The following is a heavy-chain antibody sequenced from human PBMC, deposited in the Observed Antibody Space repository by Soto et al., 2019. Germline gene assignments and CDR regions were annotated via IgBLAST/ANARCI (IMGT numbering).Heavy chain of an antibody. D-gene: IGHD4-17*01. J-gene: IGHJ4*02. CDR2: ISSSGGST. CDR1: XXXXSSXX. V-gene: IGHV3-23*01. Sequence: EVQLLESGGGLVQPGGSLRLSXXXXXXXXSSXXMSXXXXAXXKGLEWVSTISSSGGSTYYADSVKGRFTISRDNSKNTLYLQMNSLRAEDTAVYYCAKXPHDYSHDYWGQGTLVTVSS. CDR3: AKXPHDYSHDY.